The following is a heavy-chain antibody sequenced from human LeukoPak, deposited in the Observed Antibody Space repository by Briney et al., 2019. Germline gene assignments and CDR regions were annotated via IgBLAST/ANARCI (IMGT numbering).Heavy chain of an antibody. J-gene: IGHJ4*02. V-gene: IGHV3-74*01. CDR3: AREFRGIDYGGNLAVDY. D-gene: IGHD4-23*01. CDR2: INTDGSNT. CDR1: GFSFSGYY. Sequence: VQPGGSLRLSCATSGFSFSGYYMYWVRQAPGKGLVWLSRINTDGSNTDYADSVKGRFTISRDNAKGTLYLQINSLRAEDTALYYCAREFRGIDYGGNLAVDYWGQGTLVTVSS.